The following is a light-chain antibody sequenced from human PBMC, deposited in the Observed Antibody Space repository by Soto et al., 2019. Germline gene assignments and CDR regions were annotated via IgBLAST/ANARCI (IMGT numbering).Light chain of an antibody. CDR3: QQYNNWPPWT. CDR1: QGVGIN. V-gene: IGKV3-15*01. J-gene: IGKJ1*01. Sequence: EMVMTQSPATLSVAPGERATLSCRASQGVGINLAWHQQKPGHAARLLIYGASKRDTGISARFSGSGSGTEFTLTIRSLQSEDFAVYFCQQYNNWPPWTFGQGTKVDI. CDR2: GAS.